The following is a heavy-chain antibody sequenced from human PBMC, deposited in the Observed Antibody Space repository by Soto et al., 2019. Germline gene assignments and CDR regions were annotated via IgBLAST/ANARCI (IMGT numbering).Heavy chain of an antibody. D-gene: IGHD6-6*01. Sequence: ASVKVSCKASGYTFTSYDINWVRQATEQGPEWMGWMNPNSGNTGYAQKFQGRVTMTRNTSISTAYMELSSLRSEDTAVYYCARGRAARRFYYYSYMDVWGKGTTVNVSS. CDR3: ARGRAARRFYYYSYMDV. CDR2: MNPNSGNT. V-gene: IGHV1-8*01. J-gene: IGHJ6*03. CDR1: GYTFTSYD.